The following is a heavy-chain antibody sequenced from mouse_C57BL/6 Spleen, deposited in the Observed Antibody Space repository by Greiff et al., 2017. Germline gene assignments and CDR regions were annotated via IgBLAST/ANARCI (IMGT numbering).Heavy chain of an antibody. CDR1: GYTFTSYW. CDR2: IHPSSGST. J-gene: IGHJ2*01. V-gene: IGHV1-64*01. Sequence: VQLQQPGAELVKPGASVKLSCKASGYTFTSYWMHWVKQRPGQGLEWIGMIHPSSGSTNYNEKFKSKATLTVDKSSSTAYMQLSSLTSEDSAVYYCAAGLRQGYYCDYWGQGTTLTVSS. D-gene: IGHD2-4*01. CDR3: AAGLRQGYYCDY.